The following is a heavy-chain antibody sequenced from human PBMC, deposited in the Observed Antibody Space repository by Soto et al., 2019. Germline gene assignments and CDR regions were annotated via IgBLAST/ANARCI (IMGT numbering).Heavy chain of an antibody. CDR1: GGSISSSNW. Sequence: QVQLQESGPGLVKPSGTLSLTCAVSGGSISSSNWWSWVRQPPGKGLEWIGEIYHSGSTNYNPSLKGRVTISVDKSKNQFSLKLSSVTAADTAVYYCARDSLGDYGDSNWFDPWGQGTLVTVSS. J-gene: IGHJ5*02. CDR3: ARDSLGDYGDSNWFDP. CDR2: IYHSGST. V-gene: IGHV4-4*02. D-gene: IGHD4-17*01.